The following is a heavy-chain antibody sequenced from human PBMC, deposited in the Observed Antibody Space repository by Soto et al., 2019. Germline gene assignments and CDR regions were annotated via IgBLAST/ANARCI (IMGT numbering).Heavy chain of an antibody. V-gene: IGHV3-30-3*01. D-gene: IGHD1-26*01. J-gene: IGHJ2*01. CDR1: GFTFSSYA. CDR3: ARSGGAGCWYFDL. Sequence: VQLVESGGGVGQPGRSLRLSCAASGFTFSSYAMHWFRQDPGKGLEWVAVISYDGSNKYYAASVTGRFTISRYNSKNTLYRKMNSLRAEDTELYDGARSGGAGCWYFDLCVRGALDTVTS. CDR2: ISYDGSNK.